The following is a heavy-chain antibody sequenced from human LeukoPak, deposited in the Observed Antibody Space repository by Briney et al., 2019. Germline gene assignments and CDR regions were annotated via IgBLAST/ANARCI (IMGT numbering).Heavy chain of an antibody. J-gene: IGHJ4*02. CDR1: GFTFSRYA. CDR3: AKRRYYYGSGSLDY. V-gene: IGHV3-23*01. D-gene: IGHD3-10*01. CDR2: ISGSGGST. Sequence: PGGSLRLSCAASGFTFSRYAMSWVRQAPGKGLEWVSAISGSGGSTYYADSVKGRFTISRDNSKNTLYLQMNSLRAEDTAVYYCAKRRYYYGSGSLDYWGQGTLVTVSS.